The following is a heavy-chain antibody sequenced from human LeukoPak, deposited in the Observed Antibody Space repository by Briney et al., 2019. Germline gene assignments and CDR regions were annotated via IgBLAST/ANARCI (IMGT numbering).Heavy chain of an antibody. Sequence: GGSLRLSCAASGFAFDTYGMTWARQAPGKGLEWVSSISGSGYNTYYADSVKGRFTISRDNSKNTLYLQMNSLRAEDTAIYYCATSTTSFDYWGQGTLVTVSS. V-gene: IGHV3-23*01. J-gene: IGHJ4*02. CDR1: GFAFDTYG. D-gene: IGHD1-14*01. CDR3: ATSTTSFDY. CDR2: ISGSGYNT.